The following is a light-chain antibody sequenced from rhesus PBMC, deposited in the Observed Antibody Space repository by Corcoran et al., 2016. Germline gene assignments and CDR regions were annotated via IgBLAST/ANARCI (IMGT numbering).Light chain of an antibody. J-gene: IGKJ1*01. CDR3: QETSNLWT. CDR1: QSVSSY. V-gene: IGKV3-31*02. CDR2: GAA. Sequence: EIVMTQSPATLSLSPGETATISCRTSQSVSSYFAWYQPKPGQAPRLLNYGAASRATGIPGRLSGSWYETDCTLTISSLEHEDFAVYYCQETSNLWTFGQGTKVEIK.